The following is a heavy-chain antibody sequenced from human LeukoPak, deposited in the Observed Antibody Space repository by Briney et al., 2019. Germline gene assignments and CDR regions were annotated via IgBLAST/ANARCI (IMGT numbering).Heavy chain of an antibody. Sequence: SETLSLTCTVSGGSISSYYWSWIRQSPGTGLEWIGEVNHGGSTNFNPSLKSRVTISIDTAKNQFSLRLNSVAAADTAVYYCARHFLSPDYYYPWGQGTQVTVSS. D-gene: IGHD2-21*02. V-gene: IGHV4-34*01. CDR2: VNHGGST. CDR3: ARHFLSPDYYYP. J-gene: IGHJ5*02. CDR1: GGSISSYY.